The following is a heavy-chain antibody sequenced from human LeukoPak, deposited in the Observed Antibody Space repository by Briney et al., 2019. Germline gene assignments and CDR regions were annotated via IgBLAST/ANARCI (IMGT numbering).Heavy chain of an antibody. CDR1: GFTFSGYS. CDR2: ISSSGSTI. D-gene: IGHD3-10*01. J-gene: IGHJ6*02. CDR3: AKDFGDGSGSYTHYGMDV. V-gene: IGHV3-48*04. Sequence: GGSLRLSCAASGFTFSGYSMNWVRQAPGKGLEWISYISSSGSTIDYADSVKGRFTISRDNAKNSLYLQMNSLRAEDTALYYCAKDFGDGSGSYTHYGMDVWGQGTTVTVSS.